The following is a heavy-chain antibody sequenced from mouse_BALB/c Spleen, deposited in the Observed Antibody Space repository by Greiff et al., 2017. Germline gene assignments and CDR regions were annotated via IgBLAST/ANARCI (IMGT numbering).Heavy chain of an antibody. CDR2: ISSGGST. Sequence: EVQLQESGGGLVKPGGSLKLPCAASGFTFSSYAMSWVRQTPEKRLEWVASISSGGSTYYPDSVKGRFTISRDNARNILYLQMSSLRSEDTAMYYCARGGVYYGNYGAPYYAMDYWGQGTSVTVSS. J-gene: IGHJ4*01. CDR1: GFTFSSYA. CDR3: ARGGVYYGNYGAPYYAMDY. V-gene: IGHV5-6-5*01. D-gene: IGHD2-1*01.